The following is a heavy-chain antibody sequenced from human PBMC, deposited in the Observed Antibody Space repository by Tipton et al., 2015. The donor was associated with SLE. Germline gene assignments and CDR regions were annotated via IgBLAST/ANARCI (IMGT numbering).Heavy chain of an antibody. CDR2: MHHNGST. V-gene: IGHV4-38-2*02. CDR3: AQAHLWGSYRYASDI. Sequence: TLSLTCTVSLYSIGSGFYWDWVRQAPGKGLEWVATMHHNGSTYYNPSLRSRVAVSMDTSRNQFSLRLSSVTAADTAVYYCAQAHLWGSYRYASDIWDQGTMVTVSS. J-gene: IGHJ3*02. D-gene: IGHD3-16*02. CDR1: LYSIGSGFY.